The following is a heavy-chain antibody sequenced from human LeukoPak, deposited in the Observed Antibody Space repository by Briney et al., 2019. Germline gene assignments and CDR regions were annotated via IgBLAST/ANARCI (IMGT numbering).Heavy chain of an antibody. V-gene: IGHV3-23*01. Sequence: GGSLRLSCAASGFTFSSYAMSWVRQAPGKGLEWVSGISGSGDNTYYADSVKGRFTISRDNSKNTLYVQVNSLGTEDTAAYYCAKGSHYDSSGSFYFDYWGQGTLVTVSS. CDR1: GFTFSSYA. CDR2: ISGSGDNT. D-gene: IGHD3-22*01. J-gene: IGHJ4*02. CDR3: AKGSHYDSSGSFYFDY.